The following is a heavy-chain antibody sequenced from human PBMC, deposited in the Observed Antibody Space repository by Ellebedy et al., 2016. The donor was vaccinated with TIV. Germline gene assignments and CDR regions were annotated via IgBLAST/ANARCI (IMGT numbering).Heavy chain of an antibody. D-gene: IGHD6-13*01. CDR2: INHSGST. Sequence: MPSETLSLTCAVYGGSFSGYYWSWIRQPPGKGLEWIGEINHSGSTNYNPSLMSRVTISVDTSKNQFSLKLSSVTAADTAVYYCARGNKSGYSNSWYRTNWFDPWGQGTLVTVSS. CDR1: GGSFSGYY. V-gene: IGHV4-34*01. CDR3: ARGNKSGYSNSWYRTNWFDP. J-gene: IGHJ5*02.